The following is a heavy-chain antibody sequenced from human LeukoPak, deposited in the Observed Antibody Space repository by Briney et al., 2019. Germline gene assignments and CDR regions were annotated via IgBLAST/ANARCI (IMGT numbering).Heavy chain of an antibody. CDR3: ARDKATVTTYHFDY. Sequence: PGRSLRLSCAASGFTFSSYGMHWVRQAPGKGLEWVAVIRYDGSNVYYADSVKGRFTISRDSSKNTLYLQMNSLRAEDTAVYYCARDKATVTTYHFDYWAQGTLVTVSS. CDR2: IRYDGSNV. CDR1: GFTFSSYG. J-gene: IGHJ4*02. V-gene: IGHV3-33*01. D-gene: IGHD4-17*01.